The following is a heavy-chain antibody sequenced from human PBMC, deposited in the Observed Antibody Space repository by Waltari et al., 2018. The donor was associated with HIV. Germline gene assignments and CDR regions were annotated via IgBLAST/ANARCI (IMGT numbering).Heavy chain of an antibody. CDR2: VWQDGSNN. D-gene: IGHD2-8*02. CDR1: GFTVRNYG. Sequence: QVQLVESGGGVVQPGRSLRLSCAASGFTVRNYGMHWVRQAPGKGLGGVEVVWQDGSNNKLGYSVKGRFTISRDNSKNRLELQMNSLRSEDTAVYYCARDVQGYCAGERCFYGMDVWGQGTTVTVSS. J-gene: IGHJ6*02. V-gene: IGHV3-33*01. CDR3: ARDVQGYCAGERCFYGMDV.